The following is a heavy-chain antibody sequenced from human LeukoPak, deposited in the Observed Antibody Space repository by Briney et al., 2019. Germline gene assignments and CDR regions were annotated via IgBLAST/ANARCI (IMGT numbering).Heavy chain of an antibody. CDR3: ARDGTYDSSGSKIYYYYYMDV. CDR1: GFTFSSYG. J-gene: IGHJ6*03. Sequence: PGRSLRLSCAASGFTFSSYGMHWVRQAPGKGLEWVAVIWYDGSNKYYADSVKGRFTISRDNSKSTLYLQMNSLRAEDTAVYYCARDGTYDSSGSKIYYYYYMDVWDKGTTVTVSS. CDR2: IWYDGSNK. V-gene: IGHV3-33*01. D-gene: IGHD3-22*01.